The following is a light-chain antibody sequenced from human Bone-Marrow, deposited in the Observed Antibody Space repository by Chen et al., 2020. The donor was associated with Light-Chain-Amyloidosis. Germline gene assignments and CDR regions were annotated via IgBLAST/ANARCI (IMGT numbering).Light chain of an antibody. CDR2: EVT. Sequence: QSALTHPAPVVGSPGQSIPIPPTVTSSDVGVDNHVSWYQHHPDKAPKLMIYEVTNRPSWVPDRFSGSKSDNTASLTISGLQTEDEADYFCSSYTITNTLVFGSGTRVTVL. CDR3: SSYTITNTLV. J-gene: IGLJ1*01. CDR1: SSDVGVDNH. V-gene: IGLV2-14*01.